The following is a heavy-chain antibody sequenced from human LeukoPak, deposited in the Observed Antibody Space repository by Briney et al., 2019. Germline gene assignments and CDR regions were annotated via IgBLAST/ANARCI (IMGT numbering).Heavy chain of an antibody. CDR2: IYYSGST. D-gene: IGHD3-16*01. J-gene: IGHJ4*02. Sequence: ASETLSLTCTVSGGSISSSSYYWGWIRQPPGKGLEWIGSIYYSGSTYYNPSLKSRVTISVDTSKNQFSLKLSSVTAADTAVYYCARTHDYVWGSPYYFDYWGQGTLVTVSS. CDR1: GGSISSSSYY. V-gene: IGHV4-39*01. CDR3: ARTHDYVWGSPYYFDY.